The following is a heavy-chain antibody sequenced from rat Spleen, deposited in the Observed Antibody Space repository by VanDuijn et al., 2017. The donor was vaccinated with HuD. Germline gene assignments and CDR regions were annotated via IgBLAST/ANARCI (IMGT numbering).Heavy chain of an antibody. J-gene: IGHJ2*01. CDR2: ITNTGGST. CDR3: AREVLPGYNCPFDY. V-gene: IGHV5-31*01. CDR1: GFTFNNYW. Sequence: EVQLVESGGGLVQPGRSLKLSCAASGFTFNNYWMTWIRQAPGKGLEWVASITNTGGSTYYPDSVKGRFTISRDNAKSTLYLQMDSLRSEDTATYYCAREVLPGYNCPFDYWGQGVMVTVSS. D-gene: IGHD1-4*01.